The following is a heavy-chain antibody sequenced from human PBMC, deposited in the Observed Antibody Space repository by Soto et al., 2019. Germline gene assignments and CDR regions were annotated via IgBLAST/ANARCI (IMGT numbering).Heavy chain of an antibody. CDR1: GYTFTSYD. D-gene: IGHD3-3*01. Sequence: QVQLVQSGAEVKKPGASVKVSCKASGYTFTSYDINWVRQATGQGLGWMGWMNPNSANTGSAQKFQGRVTMTRNTSISTAYMELSSLSSEHMAVYYCAREKSGYYDYWGQGTLVTVSS. CDR3: AREKSGYYDY. CDR2: MNPNSANT. V-gene: IGHV1-8*01. J-gene: IGHJ4*02.